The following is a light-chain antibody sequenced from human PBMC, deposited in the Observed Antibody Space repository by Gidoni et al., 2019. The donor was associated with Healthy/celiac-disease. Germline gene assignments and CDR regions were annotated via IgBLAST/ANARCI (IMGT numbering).Light chain of an antibody. CDR3: KQYNSYLT. Sequence: DIQMTQSPSTLSASVGDRVTITCRASQSISSWLAWYQQKPVKAPKLLIYKASSLESGVPSRFSGSGSGTEFTLTISSLQPDDFATYYCKQYNSYLTFGGGTKVEIK. V-gene: IGKV1-5*03. CDR2: KAS. J-gene: IGKJ4*01. CDR1: QSISSW.